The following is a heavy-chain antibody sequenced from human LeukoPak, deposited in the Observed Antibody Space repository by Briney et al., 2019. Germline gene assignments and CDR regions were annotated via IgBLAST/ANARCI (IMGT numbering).Heavy chain of an antibody. J-gene: IGHJ4*02. Sequence: GASVKVSCKASGYTFTSYAMHWVRQASGKGLEWVGRIRSKANSYATAYAALVKGRFTISRDDSKNTAYLQMNSLKTEDTAVYYCTRPGSISDFDYWGQGTLVTVSS. CDR3: TRPGSISDFDY. V-gene: IGHV3-73*01. CDR2: IRSKANSYAT. D-gene: IGHD6-6*01. CDR1: GYTFTSYA.